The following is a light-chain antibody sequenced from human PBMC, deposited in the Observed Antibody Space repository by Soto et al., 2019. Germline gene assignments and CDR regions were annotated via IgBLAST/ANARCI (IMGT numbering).Light chain of an antibody. J-gene: IGKJ4*01. CDR2: DAS. CDR1: QSISSW. CDR3: QQYNRYSLT. V-gene: IGKV1-5*01. Sequence: DIPMTQSPSTLSASVGVRVTITCRASQSISSWLAWYQQKPGKAPKLLIYDASSLESGVPSRFSGSGSDTEFTLTINNLQPDDFATYHCQQYNRYSLTFGGGTKVEIK.